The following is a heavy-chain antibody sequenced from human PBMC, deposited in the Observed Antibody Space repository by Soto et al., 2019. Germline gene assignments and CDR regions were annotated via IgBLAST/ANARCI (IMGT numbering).Heavy chain of an antibody. Sequence: GGSLRLSCAASGFTFSSYCMSWARQAPGKGLEWVANIKQDGSEKYYVDSVKGRFTISRDNAENSLYLQMNSLRAEDTAVYYCTRGGCISESYYCIDYWGQGTPVTVSS. CDR2: IKQDGSEK. CDR1: GFTFSSYC. CDR3: TRGGCISESYYCIDY. J-gene: IGHJ4*02. D-gene: IGHD1-26*01. V-gene: IGHV3-7*01.